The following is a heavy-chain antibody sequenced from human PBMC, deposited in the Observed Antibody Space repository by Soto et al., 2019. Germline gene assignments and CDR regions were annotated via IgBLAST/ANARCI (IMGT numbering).Heavy chain of an antibody. CDR1: VGSISSGGYY. CDR3: ARAGDSSGYMNWFEP. V-gene: IGHV4-31*03. Sequence: PSETLSLTCTFSVGSISSGGYYCSWIRQHPWKGLEWIGYIYYSGSTYYNPSLKSRVTISVDTSKNQFSLKLSSVTAADTAVYYCARAGDSSGYMNWFEPWGQGTLVRVSS. J-gene: IGHJ5*02. D-gene: IGHD3-22*01. CDR2: IYYSGST.